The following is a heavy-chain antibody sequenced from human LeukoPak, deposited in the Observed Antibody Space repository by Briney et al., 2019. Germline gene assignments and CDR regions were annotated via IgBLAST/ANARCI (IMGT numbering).Heavy chain of an antibody. J-gene: IGHJ4*02. D-gene: IGHD5-18*01. V-gene: IGHV3-23*01. Sequence: GGSLRLSCAASGFTFSSYAMSWVRQAPGKGLEWVSAISGSGGSTYYADSVKGRFTISRDNSKNTLYLQMNSLRAEDTAVYYCAKDRTMASYGYSPGDYWGQGTLVTVSS. CDR2: ISGSGGST. CDR3: AKDRTMASYGYSPGDY. CDR1: GFTFSSYA.